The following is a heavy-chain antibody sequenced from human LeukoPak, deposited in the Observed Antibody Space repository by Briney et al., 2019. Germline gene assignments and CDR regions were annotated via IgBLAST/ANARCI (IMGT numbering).Heavy chain of an antibody. D-gene: IGHD3-9*01. Sequence: EASVKVSCKASGYTFTGYYMHWVRQAPGQGLEWMGWINPNSGGTNYAQKFQGRVTMTRDTSISTAYMELSRLRSDDTAVYYCARSAQPYYDILTGYYWGYYFDYWGQGTLVTVSS. CDR1: GYTFTGYY. J-gene: IGHJ4*02. CDR2: INPNSGGT. V-gene: IGHV1-2*02. CDR3: ARSAQPYYDILTGYYWGYYFDY.